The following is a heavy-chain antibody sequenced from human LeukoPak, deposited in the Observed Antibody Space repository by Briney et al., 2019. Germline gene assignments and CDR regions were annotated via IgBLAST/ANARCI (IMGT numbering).Heavy chain of an antibody. CDR3: ARHPSSAPFDY. Sequence: SETLSLTCIVSGGSMNNYYWSWFRQPPGKGLEWIAYVYQTGDTRYNPSLKSRVSISLDMSKNQFPLKVSSVTATDTAAYYCARHPSSAPFDYWGQGILVTVSS. D-gene: IGHD6-19*01. CDR2: VYQTGDT. J-gene: IGHJ4*02. CDR1: GGSMNNYY. V-gene: IGHV4-59*08.